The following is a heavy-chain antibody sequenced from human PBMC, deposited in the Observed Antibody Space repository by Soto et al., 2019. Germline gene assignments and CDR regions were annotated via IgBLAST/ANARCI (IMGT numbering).Heavy chain of an antibody. D-gene: IGHD5-18*01. CDR2: IYSGGST. Sequence: EVQLVESGGGLVQPGGSLRLSCAASGFTVSSNYMSWVRQAPGKGLEWVSVIYSGGSTYYADSVKGRFTISRDNSKNTLYLQMNSLRAEETAVYYCARSPYSYGPIDYWGQGTLVTVSS. V-gene: IGHV3-66*01. CDR3: ARSPYSYGPIDY. J-gene: IGHJ4*02. CDR1: GFTVSSNY.